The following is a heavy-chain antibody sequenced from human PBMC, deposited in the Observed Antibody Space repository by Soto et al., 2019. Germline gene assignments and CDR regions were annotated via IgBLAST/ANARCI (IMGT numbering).Heavy chain of an antibody. D-gene: IGHD3-22*01. CDR3: ARSYKLYYFDSSGYLDX. Sequence: ASVKVSCKASGYTWNNYAMHWVRQAPGQRLEWMGWINTGDVNAKYSQNFQGRVTITKDTSASTVYMELSSLRSEDTAVYYCARSYKLYYFDSSGYLDXWGQGTLVTVSS. CDR1: GYTWNNYA. J-gene: IGHJ4*02. V-gene: IGHV1-3*04. CDR2: INTGDVNA.